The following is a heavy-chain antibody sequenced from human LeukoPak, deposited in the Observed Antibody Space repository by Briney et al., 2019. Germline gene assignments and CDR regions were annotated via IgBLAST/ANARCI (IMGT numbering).Heavy chain of an antibody. Sequence: GGSLRLSCAASGFTFNSYGMSWVRQAPGKGVEWVSAISGSGGSTYYADSVKGRFTISRDNSKNTLYLQMNSLRAEDTAVYYCAKVGSESDSSGYTPLLAYWGQGTLVTVSS. CDR2: ISGSGGST. CDR3: AKVGSESDSSGYTPLLAY. D-gene: IGHD3-22*01. V-gene: IGHV3-23*01. J-gene: IGHJ4*02. CDR1: GFTFNSYG.